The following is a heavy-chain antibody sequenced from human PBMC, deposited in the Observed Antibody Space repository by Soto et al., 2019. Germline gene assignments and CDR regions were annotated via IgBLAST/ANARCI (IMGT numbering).Heavy chain of an antibody. CDR3: AGGGAWTPEGLGY. CDR2: ISSDVVNY. V-gene: IGHV3-30-3*01. J-gene: IGHJ4*02. Sequence: QVQLVESGGGVVQPGRSLRLSCAASGFTFSSFAMHWVRQAPGKGLEWLAVISSDVVNYYYAESVKGRFTISRDNSKNTLYLKMNRLRNEDTAVYYCAGGGAWTPEGLGYWGQGTLVTVSS. D-gene: IGHD2-15*01. CDR1: GFTFSSFA.